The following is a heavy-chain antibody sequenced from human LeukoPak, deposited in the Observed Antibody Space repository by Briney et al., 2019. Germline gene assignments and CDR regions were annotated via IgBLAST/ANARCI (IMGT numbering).Heavy chain of an antibody. D-gene: IGHD6-19*01. CDR3: ARGEWLFDY. V-gene: IGHV7-4-1*02. Sequence: APVKVSCKASGYSFTNHAMNWVRQAPGQGLEWMGWINTNAGNPTYAQGFTGRFVFSLDTSVSTAYPQISSLKAEDTAVYYCARGEWLFDYWGQGTLVTVSS. CDR1: GYSFTNHA. CDR2: INTNAGNP. J-gene: IGHJ4*02.